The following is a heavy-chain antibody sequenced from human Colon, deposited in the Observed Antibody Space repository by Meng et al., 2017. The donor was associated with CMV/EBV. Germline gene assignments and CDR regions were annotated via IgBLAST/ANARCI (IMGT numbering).Heavy chain of an antibody. CDR2: IKSKIDGGTT. CDR1: GFTNAW. Sequence: SLRLSCAASGFTNAWMTGVRQAPGKGLEWVGRIKSKIDGGTTDYAAPVKGRFTISKDDSENMVYLQMNSLKTEDAAVYYCTSDSLRYWGQGTLVTVSS. J-gene: IGHJ4*02. D-gene: IGHD3-16*01. V-gene: IGHV3-15*07. CDR3: TSDSLRY.